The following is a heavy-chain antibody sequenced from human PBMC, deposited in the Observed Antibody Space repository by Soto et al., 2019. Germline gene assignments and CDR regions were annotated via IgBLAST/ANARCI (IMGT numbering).Heavy chain of an antibody. J-gene: IGHJ5*02. D-gene: IGHD3-10*01. V-gene: IGHV1-18*01. CDR1: GYTFTSYG. CDR3: ARDYGFGELFDP. Sequence: QVQLVQSGAEVKKPGASVKVSCKASGYTFTSYGISWVRQAPGQGLEWMGWISAYNGNTNYAQKLQGRGTMTPDTSTSTAYMELRRLRSADPAVYYCARDYGFGELFDPWGQGTLVTVSS. CDR2: ISAYNGNT.